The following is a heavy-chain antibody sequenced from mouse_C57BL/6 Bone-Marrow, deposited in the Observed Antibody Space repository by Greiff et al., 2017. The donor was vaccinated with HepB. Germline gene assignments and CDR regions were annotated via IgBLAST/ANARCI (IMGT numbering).Heavy chain of an antibody. J-gene: IGHJ3*01. Sequence: QVQLQQPGAELVKPGASVKLSCKASGYTFTSYWMQWVKQRPGQGLEWIGEIDPSDSYTNYNQKFKGKATLTVDTSSSTAYMQLSSLTSEDSAVYYCARRIYYDYDRAAYWGQGTLVTVSA. CDR3: ARRIYYDYDRAAY. CDR1: GYTFTSYW. CDR2: IDPSDSYT. D-gene: IGHD2-4*01. V-gene: IGHV1-50*01.